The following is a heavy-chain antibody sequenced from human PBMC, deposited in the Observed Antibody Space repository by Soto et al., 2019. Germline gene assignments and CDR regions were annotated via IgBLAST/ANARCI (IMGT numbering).Heavy chain of an antibody. Sequence: GSLRLSCAASGFTFSSYSMNWVRQAPGKGLEWVSSISSSSSYIYYADSVKGRFTISRDNAKNSLYLQMNSLRAEDTAVYYCARDHLVRGRDYYGMDVWVQGTTVTVSS. CDR1: GFTFSSYS. CDR2: ISSSSSYI. D-gene: IGHD3-10*01. V-gene: IGHV3-21*01. J-gene: IGHJ6*02. CDR3: ARDHLVRGRDYYGMDV.